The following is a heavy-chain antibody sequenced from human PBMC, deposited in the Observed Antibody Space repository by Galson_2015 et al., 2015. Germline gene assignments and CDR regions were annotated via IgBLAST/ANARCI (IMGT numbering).Heavy chain of an antibody. V-gene: IGHV3-30*18. CDR2: ISYDGSDK. J-gene: IGHJ4*02. CDR3: AKVPGVDSSGYYYYFDY. CDR1: GFTFGSYA. D-gene: IGHD3-22*01. Sequence: SLRLSCAVSGFTFGSYALHWVRQAPGRGLEWVSVISYDGSDKYYADSVKGRFTISRDNSKSTLYLQLNSLRAEDTAVYYCAKVPGVDSSGYYYYFDYWAQGTLVTVSA.